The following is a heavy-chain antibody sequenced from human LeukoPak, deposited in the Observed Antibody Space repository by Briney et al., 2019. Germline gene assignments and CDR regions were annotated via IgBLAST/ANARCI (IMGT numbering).Heavy chain of an antibody. CDR2: FDPEDGET. J-gene: IGHJ6*02. Sequence: ASVKVSCKVSGYTLTELSMHWVRQAPGKGLEWMGGFDPEDGETIYAQKFQGRVTMTEDTSTDTAYMELSSLRSEDTAVYYCAAAIVVVPAAIGNAMDVWGQGTTVTVSS. D-gene: IGHD2-2*01. V-gene: IGHV1-24*01. CDR3: AAAIVVVPAAIGNAMDV. CDR1: GYTLTELS.